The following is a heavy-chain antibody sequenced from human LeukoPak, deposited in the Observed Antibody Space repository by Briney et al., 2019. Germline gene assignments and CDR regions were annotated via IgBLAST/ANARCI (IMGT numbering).Heavy chain of an antibody. V-gene: IGHV1-18*01. CDR3: ARDVGAMVPGY. Sequence: ASVKVSCKASGYTFTSYGISWVRQAPGQGLEWMGWISAYNGNTNYAQKLQGRVTMTTDTSTSTAYRELRSLRSDDTAVYYCARDVGAMVPGYWGQGTLVTVSS. J-gene: IGHJ4*02. CDR1: GYTFTSYG. CDR2: ISAYNGNT. D-gene: IGHD3-10*01.